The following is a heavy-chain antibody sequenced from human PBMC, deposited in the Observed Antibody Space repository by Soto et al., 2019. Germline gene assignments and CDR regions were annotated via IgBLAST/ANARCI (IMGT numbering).Heavy chain of an antibody. CDR2: IIPIFGTA. J-gene: IGHJ4*02. CDR3: ATAGLNIVVVPAAPPDFPY. V-gene: IGHV1-69*06. D-gene: IGHD2-2*01. Sequence: SGKVSCKASGGTFSSYAISWVRQAPGQGLEWMGGIIPIFGTANYAQKFQGRVTITADKSTSTAYMELSSLRSEDTAVYYCATAGLNIVVVPAAPPDFPYCGQGTLVTVSS. CDR1: GGTFSSYA.